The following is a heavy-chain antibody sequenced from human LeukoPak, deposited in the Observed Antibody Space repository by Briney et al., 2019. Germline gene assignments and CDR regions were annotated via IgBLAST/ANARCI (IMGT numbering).Heavy chain of an antibody. V-gene: IGHV3-30*02. CDR1: GFTFDDYA. J-gene: IGHJ6*02. Sequence: PGGSLRLSCAASGFTFDDYAMHWVRQAPGKGLEWVAYIQYDGSNQQYADSVKGRFTISRDNAKNSLYLQMNSLRDEDTAVYYCAELGITMIGGVWGQGTTVTISS. D-gene: IGHD3-10*02. CDR2: IQYDGSNQ. CDR3: AELGITMIGGV.